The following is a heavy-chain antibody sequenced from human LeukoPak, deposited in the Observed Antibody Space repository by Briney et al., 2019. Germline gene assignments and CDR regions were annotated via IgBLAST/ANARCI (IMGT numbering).Heavy chain of an antibody. CDR3: ARVARFGELRFDY. J-gene: IGHJ4*02. CDR2: IYHSGST. V-gene: IGHV4-30-2*01. D-gene: IGHD3-10*01. Sequence: SETLSLTCSVSGGSISSGGYSWSWIRQPPWKGLEWIGYIYHSGSTYYNPSLKSRVTISVDRSKNQFSLKLSSVTAADTAVYYCARVARFGELRFDYWGQGTLVTVSS. CDR1: GGSISSGGYS.